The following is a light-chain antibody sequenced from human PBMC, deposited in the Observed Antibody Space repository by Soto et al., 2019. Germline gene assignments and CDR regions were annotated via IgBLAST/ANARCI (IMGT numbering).Light chain of an antibody. CDR2: SAS. V-gene: IGKV1-39*01. CDR3: QQTFRHLLS. Sequence: IQLPQSPSYLSASVGDRVTIVCRARESISDYLNWYQLKSGAAPEVLIYSASTLRGGVPSRFSGTGSGTELPLTISSLQPEDVATYYCQQTFRHLLSFGGGTTVEIK. J-gene: IGKJ4*01. CDR1: ESISDY.